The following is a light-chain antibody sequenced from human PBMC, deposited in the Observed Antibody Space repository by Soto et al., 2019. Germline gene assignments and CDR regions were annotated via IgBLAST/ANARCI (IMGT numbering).Light chain of an antibody. CDR2: GNT. V-gene: IGLV1-40*01. Sequence: QAVVTQPPSVSGAPGQRVTISCTGSSSNIGTGYDVHWYQQLPGTAPKVLIYGNTNRPSGVPDRFSGSKSGTSASLAITGLQVDDEADYYCQSFDSSLSDWVFGGGTKLTVL. CDR1: SSNIGTGYD. CDR3: QSFDSSLSDWV. J-gene: IGLJ2*01.